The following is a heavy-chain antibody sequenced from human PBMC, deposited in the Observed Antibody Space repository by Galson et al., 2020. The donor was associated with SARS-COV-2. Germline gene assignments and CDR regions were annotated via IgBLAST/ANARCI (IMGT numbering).Heavy chain of an antibody. J-gene: IGHJ4*02. Sequence: LSLTCAASGFNFTNYAMHWARQVPGKGLEWVAVISYDGTNKHHADSVKGRFTISRDNSKNTIHLQMNSLRGEDTAVYYCARDGYSSGWYLGDFDSWGQGTLVTVSS. V-gene: IGHV3-30-3*01. CDR3: ARDGYSSGWYLGDFDS. D-gene: IGHD6-19*01. CDR1: GFNFTNYA. CDR2: ISYDGTNK.